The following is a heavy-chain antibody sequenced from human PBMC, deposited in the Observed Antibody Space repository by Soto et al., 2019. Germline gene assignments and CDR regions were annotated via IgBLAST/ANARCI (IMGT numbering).Heavy chain of an antibody. J-gene: IGHJ4*02. D-gene: IGHD6-19*01. CDR2: ISWNSGSM. CDR1: GFTFDHYA. V-gene: IGHV3-9*01. Sequence: PGGSLRLSCAASGFTFDHYAMHRVRQAPGKGLWVVSGISWNSGSMGYGESVKGRFAVSRDNTKNSLFLQMIIRIAEDTPLYYCAKASEQWLVRLAVYWGQETLVTISS. CDR3: AKASEQWLVRLAVY.